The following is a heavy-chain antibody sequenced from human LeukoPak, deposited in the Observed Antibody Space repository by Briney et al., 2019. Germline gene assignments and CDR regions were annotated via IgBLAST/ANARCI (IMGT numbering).Heavy chain of an antibody. V-gene: IGHV2-70*11. Sequence: SGPTLVNPTQTLTLTCTFSGFSLSTSGMCVSWIRQPPGKALEWLARIDWGDDKYYSTSLKTRLTISKGTSKNQVVLTMTNMDPVDTATYYCARIVVRGVTHAFDIWGQGTMVTVSS. D-gene: IGHD3-10*01. CDR3: ARIVVRGVTHAFDI. J-gene: IGHJ3*02. CDR2: IDWGDDK. CDR1: GFSLSTSGMC.